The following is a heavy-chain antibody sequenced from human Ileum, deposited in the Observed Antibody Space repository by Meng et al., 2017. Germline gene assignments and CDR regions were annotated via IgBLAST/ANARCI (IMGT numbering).Heavy chain of an antibody. CDR3: AKWGGSSVCSYDI. CDR2: THHSGNT. J-gene: IGHJ3*02. V-gene: IGHV4-59*01. Sequence: SETLSLTCTVSGGSIRSSYLNWIRQSPEKGLEWIGYTHHSGNTKTNPSLKSRVTMSVDTSKSQFFLWLTSVAAADTAVYYCAKWGGSSVCSYDIWGQGTLVTVSS. CDR1: GGSIRSSY. D-gene: IGHD1-26*01.